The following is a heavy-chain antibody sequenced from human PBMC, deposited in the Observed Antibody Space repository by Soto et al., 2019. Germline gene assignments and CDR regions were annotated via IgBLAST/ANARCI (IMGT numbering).Heavy chain of an antibody. J-gene: IGHJ5*02. CDR3: AKTPIGYCSGGTCSNWFDP. CDR2: IYYTGNT. V-gene: IGHV4-30-4*01. D-gene: IGHD2-15*01. Sequence: TLSLTCTVSGGSISSGDYYWSWIRQPPGKGLEWIGYIYYTGNTYVKPSLKSRVTMSVDTSGNRFSLKLSSVTAADTAVYYCAKTPIGYCSGGTCSNWFDPWGQGTLVTVSS. CDR1: GGSISSGDYY.